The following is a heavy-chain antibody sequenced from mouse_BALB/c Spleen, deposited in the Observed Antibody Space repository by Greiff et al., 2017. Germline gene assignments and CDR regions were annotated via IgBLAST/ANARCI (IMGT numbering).Heavy chain of an antibody. V-gene: IGHV3-6*02. CDR3: ASYYRYGFDY. J-gene: IGHJ2*01. CDR2: ISYDGSN. Sequence: EVHLVESGPGLVKPSQSLSLTCSVTGYSITSGYYWNWIRQFPGNKLEWMGYISYDGSNNYNPSLKNRISITRDTSKNQFFLKLNSVTTEDTATYYCASYYRYGFDYWGQGTTLTVSS. CDR1: GYSITSGYY. D-gene: IGHD2-14*01.